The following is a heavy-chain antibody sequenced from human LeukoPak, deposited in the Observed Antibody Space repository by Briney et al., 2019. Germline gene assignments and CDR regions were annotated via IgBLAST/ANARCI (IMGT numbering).Heavy chain of an antibody. V-gene: IGHV3-11*04. Sequence: PGGSLRLSCAASGFTFSDYYMSWTRQAPGKGLEWVSYISSSSSTIYYADSVKGRFTISRDNAKNSLSLQLNSLRVEDTAVYYCARGHYDVLAASYKWTPDYWGQGTLVTVSS. J-gene: IGHJ4*02. CDR2: ISSSSSTI. D-gene: IGHD3-9*01. CDR1: GFTFSDYY. CDR3: ARGHYDVLAASYKWTPDY.